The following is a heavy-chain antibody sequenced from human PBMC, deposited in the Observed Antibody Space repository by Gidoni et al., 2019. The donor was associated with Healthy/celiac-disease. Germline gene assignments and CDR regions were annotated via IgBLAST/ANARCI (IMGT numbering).Heavy chain of an antibody. CDR1: GFTFGDYA. D-gene: IGHD2-21*01. Sequence: CTASGFTFGDYAMSWFRQAPGKGLEWVGFIRSKAYGGTTEYAASVKGRFTISRDDSKSIAYLQMNSLKTEDTAVYYCTRVGEHPSGAIHFDYWGQGTLVTVSS. V-gene: IGHV3-49*03. CDR3: TRVGEHPSGAIHFDY. CDR2: IRSKAYGGTT. J-gene: IGHJ4*02.